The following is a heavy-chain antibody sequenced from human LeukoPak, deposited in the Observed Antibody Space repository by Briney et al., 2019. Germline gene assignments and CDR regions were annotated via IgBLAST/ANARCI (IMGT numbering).Heavy chain of an antibody. D-gene: IGHD6-13*01. Sequence: GGSLRLSCAASGFTFSSYAMSWVRQAPGKGLEWVSAISGSGGSTYYADSVKGRFTISRDNSKNTLYLQMNSLRAEDTAVYYCAKDRTLSNSWYTQYPNNFDYWGQGTLVTVSS. CDR2: ISGSGGST. V-gene: IGHV3-23*01. CDR3: AKDRTLSNSWYTQYPNNFDY. J-gene: IGHJ4*02. CDR1: GFTFSSYA.